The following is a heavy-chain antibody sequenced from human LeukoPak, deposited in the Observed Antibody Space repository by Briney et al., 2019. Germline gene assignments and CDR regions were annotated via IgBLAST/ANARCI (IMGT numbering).Heavy chain of an antibody. J-gene: IGHJ4*02. CDR2: ISGSGGST. V-gene: IGHV3-23*01. CDR1: GFTFSGYV. Sequence: GGSLRLSCAASGFTFSGYVMSWVRQAPGKGLEWVSGISGSGGSTYYADSVKGRFTISRDNSKNTLSLQMNSLRTEDTAVYYCAKVLGDPIWFGELPDYWGQGTLVTVSS. D-gene: IGHD3-10*01. CDR3: AKVLGDPIWFGELPDY.